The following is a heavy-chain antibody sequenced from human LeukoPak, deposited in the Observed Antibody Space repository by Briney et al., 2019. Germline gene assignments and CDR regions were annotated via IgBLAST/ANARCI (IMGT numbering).Heavy chain of an antibody. D-gene: IGHD3-22*01. Sequence: SGPTLVNXTETLTLTCTVSGFSLSNGRMGVSWIRQPPGKALEWLGHIFSNDEKSYSTSLKSRLTISKDTSKSQVVLTMTNMDPVDTATYYCARMLSPSYYDSSGGFDYWGQGTLVTVSS. CDR2: IFSNDEK. CDR3: ARMLSPSYYDSSGGFDY. CDR1: GFSLSNGRMG. J-gene: IGHJ4*02. V-gene: IGHV2-26*01.